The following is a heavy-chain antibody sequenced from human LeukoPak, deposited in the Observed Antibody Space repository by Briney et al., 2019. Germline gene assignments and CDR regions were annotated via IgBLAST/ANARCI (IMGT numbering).Heavy chain of an antibody. J-gene: IGHJ4*02. D-gene: IGHD1-7*01. V-gene: IGHV4-38-2*02. CDR3: AREVETGTTQ. CDR2: IYHSGST. CDR1: GYSISSGYY. Sequence: SETRSLTCTVSGYSISSGYYWGWIRQPPGKGLEWIGSIYHSGSTYYNPSLKSRVTISVDTSKNQFSLKLSSVTAADTAVYYCAREVETGTTQWGQGTLVTVSS.